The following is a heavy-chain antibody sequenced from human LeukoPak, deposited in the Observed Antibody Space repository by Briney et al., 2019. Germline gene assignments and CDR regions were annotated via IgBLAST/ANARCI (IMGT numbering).Heavy chain of an antibody. D-gene: IGHD6-13*01. V-gene: IGHV3-21*01. CDR2: ISSSSSYI. Sequence: KPGVSLRLSCAASGFTFSSYSMNWVRQAPGKGLEWVSSISSSSSYIYYADSVKGRFTISRDNAKNSLYLQMNSLRAEDTAVYYCARGGYSSSWYFPFDYWGQGTLVTVSS. J-gene: IGHJ4*02. CDR1: GFTFSSYS. CDR3: ARGGYSSSWYFPFDY.